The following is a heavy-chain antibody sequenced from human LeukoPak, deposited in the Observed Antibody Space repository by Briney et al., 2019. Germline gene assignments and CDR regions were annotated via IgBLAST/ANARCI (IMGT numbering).Heavy chain of an antibody. CDR3: ARNPYYYDSSGYYYSLDY. CDR1: GYKFTNYG. V-gene: IGHV1-18*01. D-gene: IGHD3-22*01. CDR2: ISPYNGNT. Sequence: GASVKVSCKASGYKFTNYGISWVRQAPGQGLEWMGWISPYNGNTIYAQKLQGRVTITADESTSTAYMELSSLRSEDTAVYYCARNPYYYDSSGYYYSLDYWGQGTLVTVSS. J-gene: IGHJ4*02.